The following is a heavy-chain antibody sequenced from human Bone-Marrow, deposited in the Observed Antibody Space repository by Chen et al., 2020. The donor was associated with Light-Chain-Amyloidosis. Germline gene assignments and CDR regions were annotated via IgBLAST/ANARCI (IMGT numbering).Heavy chain of an antibody. D-gene: IGHD2-15*01. CDR2: IKSKTDGGTT. CDR3: TTVPEVVWFLYYFDY. V-gene: IGHV3-15*01. Sequence: EVQLVESGGGLVKPGGSLRLSCAASGFTFSNAWMSWVRQAPGKGLEWVGRIKSKTDGGTTDYAAPVKGRFTISRDDSKNTLYLQMNSLKTEDTAVYYCTTVPEVVWFLYYFDYWGQGTLVTVSS. CDR1: GFTFSNAW. J-gene: IGHJ4*02.